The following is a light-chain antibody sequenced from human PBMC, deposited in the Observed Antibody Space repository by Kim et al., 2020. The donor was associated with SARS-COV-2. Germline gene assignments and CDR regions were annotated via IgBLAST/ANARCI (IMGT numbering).Light chain of an antibody. V-gene: IGLV1-51*01. CDR3: GTWDSNLSVYV. Sequence: GPKVTISCSGSSSNIENNYVSWYQQLPGTAPKLLIFDNDERPSGIPDRFSGSKSGTSATLGITGLQTGDEADYYCGTWDSNLSVYVFGTGTKVTVL. CDR1: SSNIENNY. CDR2: DND. J-gene: IGLJ1*01.